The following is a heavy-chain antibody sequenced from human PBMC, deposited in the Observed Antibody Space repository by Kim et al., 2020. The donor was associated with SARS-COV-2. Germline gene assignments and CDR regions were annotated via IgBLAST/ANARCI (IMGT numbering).Heavy chain of an antibody. J-gene: IGHJ5*02. CDR2: T. Sequence: TYSTPSLKSRVTLSVDTSKSQFSLKLSSVTAADTAVYYCSSRVWGGWFDPWGQGTLVTVSS. CDR3: SSRVWGGWFDP. V-gene: IGHV4-39*01. D-gene: IGHD3-16*01.